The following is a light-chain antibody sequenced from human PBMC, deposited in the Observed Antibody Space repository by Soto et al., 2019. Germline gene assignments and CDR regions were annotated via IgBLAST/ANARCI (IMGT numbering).Light chain of an antibody. V-gene: IGKV1-6*01. CDR1: QSISSY. CDR2: AAS. Sequence: IHMTPSPSSLSASVGDRVTITCRASQSISSYLNWYQQKPGKAPKLLIYAASSLQSGVPSRFSGSGSGTDFTLTISSLQPEDFATYYCLQDYNYPWTFGQGTKVDIK. CDR3: LQDYNYPWT. J-gene: IGKJ1*01.